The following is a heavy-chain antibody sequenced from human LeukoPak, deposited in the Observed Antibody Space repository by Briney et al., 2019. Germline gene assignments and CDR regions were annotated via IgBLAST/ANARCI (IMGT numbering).Heavy chain of an antibody. CDR1: VGSISSGDYY. V-gene: IGHV4-61*02. CDR3: ARAGGRDNIYGFQDY. Sequence: TLSLTLMVSVGSISSGDYYWSWIPQPAGKGLEGIGRIYTSGNTNYNPSLKSRVTISLDTSKNHFSLRLSSVTAADTAVYYCARAGGRDNIYGFQDYWGQGTLVTVSS. J-gene: IGHJ4*02. D-gene: IGHD5-18*01. CDR2: IYTSGNT.